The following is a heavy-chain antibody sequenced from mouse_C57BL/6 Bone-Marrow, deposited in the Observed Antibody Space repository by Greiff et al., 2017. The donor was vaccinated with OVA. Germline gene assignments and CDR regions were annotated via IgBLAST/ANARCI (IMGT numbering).Heavy chain of an antibody. D-gene: IGHD2-5*01. CDR3: TGEVHYSKSACFAY. CDR2: ISLISVNYAT. V-gene: IGHV6-3*01. J-gene: IGHJ3*01. CDR1: GFTFSNYW. Sequence: DVHLVESGGGLVQPGGSMKLSCVASGFTFSNYWMNWVRQSPEKGLEWVAQISLISVNYATHYAVSEKGRFTISRNESKSSVYVQMNNLRSKDYGIYYCTGEVHYSKSACFAYWGQGTLVTVSA.